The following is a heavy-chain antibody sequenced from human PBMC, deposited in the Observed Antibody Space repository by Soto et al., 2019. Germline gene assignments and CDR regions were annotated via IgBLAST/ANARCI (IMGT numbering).Heavy chain of an antibody. CDR3: ARDLQAGTDNVNWFDP. CDR1: GFSISRSA. CDR2: IAYDGSNR. Sequence: QVQLVESGGGVVQPGRSLRLSCAASGFSISRSAMHWVRQAPGKGLEWVAVIAYDGSNRWYADSAKGRFTISRDNSKNTVYLQMRSLRGEDTAVYYCARDLQAGTDNVNWFDPWGQGTLVTVSS. D-gene: IGHD1-1*01. J-gene: IGHJ5*02. V-gene: IGHV3-30*04.